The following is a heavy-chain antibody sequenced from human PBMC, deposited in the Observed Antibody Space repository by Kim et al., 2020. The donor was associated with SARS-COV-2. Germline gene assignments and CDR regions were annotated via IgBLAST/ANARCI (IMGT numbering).Heavy chain of an antibody. V-gene: IGHV3-7*03. CDR1: GFNFNSHF. CDR3: AKEEWYRLDP. D-gene: IGHD2-8*01. CDR2: INTDGSGA. Sequence: GGSLRLSCAASGFNFNSHFMSWLRQAPGKGLEWVATINTDGSGAQYVDSVKGRFTISRDNTKSSMYLEMNSLRADDTALYYCAKEEWYRLDPWGQGTLVTVXS. J-gene: IGHJ5*02.